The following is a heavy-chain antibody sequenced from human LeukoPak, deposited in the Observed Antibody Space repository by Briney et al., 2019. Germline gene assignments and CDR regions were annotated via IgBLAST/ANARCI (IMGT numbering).Heavy chain of an antibody. V-gene: IGHV3-23*01. CDR3: AKITSGWGVRRQLDY. Sequence: GGSLRLSCAASGFTVSNYAISWVRQAPGKGLEWVAAISGSGGSTYSADSVKGRFTISRDNSKNTVYLLMHSLRVEDTALYYCAKITSGWGVRRQLDYWGQGTLVTVSS. D-gene: IGHD6-19*01. CDR2: ISGSGGST. J-gene: IGHJ4*02. CDR1: GFTVSNYA.